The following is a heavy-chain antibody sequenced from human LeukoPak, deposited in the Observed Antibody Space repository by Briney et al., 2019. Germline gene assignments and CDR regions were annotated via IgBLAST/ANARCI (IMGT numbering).Heavy chain of an antibody. J-gene: IGHJ4*02. CDR2: IIPIPDIA. CDR3: ALRIAAANWD. D-gene: IGHD6-13*01. CDR1: GDTFSMYT. Sequence: SVKVSCKASGDTFSMYTFSWVRQAPGQGLEWMGRIIPIPDIANYPQKFQGRVTITADILTSTTYMELSSLRSDDTAVYYCALRIAAANWDWGQGTLVTVSS. V-gene: IGHV1-69*02.